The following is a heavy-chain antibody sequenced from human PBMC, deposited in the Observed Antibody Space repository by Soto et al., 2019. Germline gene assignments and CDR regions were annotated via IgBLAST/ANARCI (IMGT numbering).Heavy chain of an antibody. CDR2: MNPNSGNT. CDR1: GSTFTSYD. V-gene: IGHV1-8*01. D-gene: IGHD2-15*01. CDR3: ARDCSGGSCYIA. Sequence: ASVKVSCQASGSTFTSYDINWVRQATGQGLEWMGWMNPNSGNTGYAQKFQGRVTMTRNTSMSTAYMELSSLRSEDTAVYYCARDCSGGSCYIAWGQGTLVTVSS. J-gene: IGHJ5*02.